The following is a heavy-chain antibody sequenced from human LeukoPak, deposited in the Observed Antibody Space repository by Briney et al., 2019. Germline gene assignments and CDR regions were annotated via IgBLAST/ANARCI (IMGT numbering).Heavy chain of an antibody. CDR3: ARGGGGNSDFLTTYTGASLSFDY. CDR1: GFTLSSYA. J-gene: IGHJ4*02. D-gene: IGHD3-9*01. Sequence: PGGSLRLSCVASGFTLSSYAMSWVRQAPGKGLQWVSSLGISGGYTWYAGSVKGRFTISRDSSKNTLYLQMNSLGAEDTAVYYCARGGGGNSDFLTTYTGASLSFDYWGQGALATVSS. V-gene: IGHV3-23*01. CDR2: LGISGGYT.